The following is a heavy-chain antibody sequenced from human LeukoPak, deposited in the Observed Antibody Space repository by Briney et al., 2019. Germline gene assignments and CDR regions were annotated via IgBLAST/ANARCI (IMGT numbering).Heavy chain of an antibody. V-gene: IGHV3-49*03. CDR2: IRSKPYGGTT. Sequence: PGGSLRLSCRASGFIFGDYSMRWFRQAPGKGLEWVGFIRSKPYGGTTEYAASVKGRFSISREDSKSIAYLQLNSLKTEDTAVYYCSGGYQSSGYPDYWGQGTLVTVSS. D-gene: IGHD3-22*01. CDR1: GFIFGDYS. CDR3: SGGYQSSGYPDY. J-gene: IGHJ4*02.